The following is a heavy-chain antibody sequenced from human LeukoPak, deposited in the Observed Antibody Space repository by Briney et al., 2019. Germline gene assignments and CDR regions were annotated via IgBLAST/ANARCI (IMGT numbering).Heavy chain of an antibody. V-gene: IGHV1-2*02. CDR2: INPNSGGT. CDR3: ARVDLVGATPPDY. Sequence: GASVKVSCKASGYTFTGYYMHWVRQAPGQGLEWMGRINPNSGGTNYAQKFQGRVTMTRDTSISTPYMELSRLRSDDTAVYYCARVDLVGATPPDYWGQGTLVTVSS. J-gene: IGHJ4*02. D-gene: IGHD1-26*01. CDR1: GYTFTGYY.